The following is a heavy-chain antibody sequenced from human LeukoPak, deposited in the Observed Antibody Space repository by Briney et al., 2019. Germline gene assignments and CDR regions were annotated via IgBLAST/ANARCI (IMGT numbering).Heavy chain of an antibody. J-gene: IGHJ4*02. Sequence: GGSLRLSCAAAGFTFDDYAMHWVRQAPGKGLEWVSGISWNSGSIGYADSVKGRFTISRDNAKNSLYLQMNSLRAEAMALYYCAKSKDWYYFDYWGQGTLVTVSS. CDR1: GFTFDDYA. CDR3: AKSKDWYYFDY. CDR2: ISWNSGSI. D-gene: IGHD2-21*01. V-gene: IGHV3-9*03.